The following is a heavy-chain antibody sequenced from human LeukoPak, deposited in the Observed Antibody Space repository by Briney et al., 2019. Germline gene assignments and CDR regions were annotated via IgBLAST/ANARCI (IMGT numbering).Heavy chain of an antibody. D-gene: IGHD2-15*01. CDR1: GFIFGNYW. V-gene: IGHV3-74*01. CDR3: ARDGISCSGGHCYFAS. J-gene: IGHJ4*02. Sequence: GGSLRLSCATSGFIFGNYWMHWVRQAPGKGLVWVSRTNNDGSSTTYADSVKGRFTISRDNARNTLYLQMNSLRAEDTAVYYCARDGISCSGGHCYFASWGQGTLVTVSS. CDR2: TNNDGSST.